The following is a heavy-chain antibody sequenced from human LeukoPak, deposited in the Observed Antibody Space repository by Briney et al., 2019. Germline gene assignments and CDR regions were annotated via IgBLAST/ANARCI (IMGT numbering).Heavy chain of an antibody. J-gene: IGHJ4*02. CDR2: IYYSGST. D-gene: IGHD3-22*01. V-gene: IGHV4-31*03. Sequence: PXQTLSLTCTVSGGSISSGGYYWSWIRQHPGKGLEWIGYIYYSGSTYYNPSLKSRVTISVDTSKNQFSLKLSSVTAADTAVYYCARVSRLYYDSTYYFDYWGQGTLVTVSS. CDR1: GGSISSGGYY. CDR3: ARVSRLYYDSTYYFDY.